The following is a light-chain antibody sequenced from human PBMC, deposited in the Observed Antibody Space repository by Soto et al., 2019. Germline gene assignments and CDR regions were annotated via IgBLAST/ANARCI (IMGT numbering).Light chain of an antibody. J-gene: IGLJ1*01. Sequence: QSALTQPASVSGSPGQSITISCTGTSNDIGTYNRVSWYQQPPGTAPKLIIYEANNRPSGVPDRFSGSKSGNTASLTISGLQAEDEADYYCNSFTTSSTDVFGTGTKVTVL. CDR2: EAN. V-gene: IGLV2-18*02. CDR1: SNDIGTYNR. CDR3: NSFTTSSTDV.